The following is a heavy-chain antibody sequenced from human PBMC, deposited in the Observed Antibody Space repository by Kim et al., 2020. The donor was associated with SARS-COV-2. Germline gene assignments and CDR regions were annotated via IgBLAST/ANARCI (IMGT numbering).Heavy chain of an antibody. CDR3: AKKGGSD. J-gene: IGHJ4*02. Sequence: SGGTTYYADSGKGRFTSSRDNSKNTLYLQMNSLRAEDTAVYYCAKKGGSDWGQGTLVTVSS. D-gene: IGHD3-10*01. V-gene: IGHV3-23*01. CDR2: SGGTT.